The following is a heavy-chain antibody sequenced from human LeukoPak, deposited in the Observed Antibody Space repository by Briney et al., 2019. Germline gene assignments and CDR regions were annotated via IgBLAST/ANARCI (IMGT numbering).Heavy chain of an antibody. D-gene: IGHD5-24*01. Sequence: SETLSLTCAVYGGSFSGYYWSWIRQPPGKGLEWIGSIYYSGSTYYNPSLKSRVTISVDTSKNQFSLKLSSVTAADTAVYYCARDLDGYNYSFDYWGQGTLVTVSS. J-gene: IGHJ4*02. CDR2: IYYSGST. V-gene: IGHV4-34*01. CDR3: ARDLDGYNYSFDY. CDR1: GGSFSGYY.